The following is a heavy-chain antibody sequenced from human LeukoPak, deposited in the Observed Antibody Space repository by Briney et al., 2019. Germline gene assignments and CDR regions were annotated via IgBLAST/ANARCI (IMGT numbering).Heavy chain of an antibody. Sequence: GASVKVSRKASGYTFTGHYMHWVGQAPGQGVEWMGWINPNSGGTNYAQKFQGRVTMTRDTSISTAYMELSRLRSDDTAVYYCAIHVDTAMATGYWGQGTLVTVSS. CDR2: INPNSGGT. D-gene: IGHD5-18*01. V-gene: IGHV1-2*02. J-gene: IGHJ4*02. CDR3: AIHVDTAMATGY. CDR1: GYTFTGHY.